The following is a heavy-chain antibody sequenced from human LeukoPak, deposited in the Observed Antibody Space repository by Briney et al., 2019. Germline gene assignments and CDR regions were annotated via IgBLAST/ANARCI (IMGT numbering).Heavy chain of an antibody. CDR3: AKDHGSWAYYYYMDV. V-gene: IGHV3-23*01. Sequence: PGGSLRLSCAASGFSVSNAWMSWVRQAPGKGLEWVSSISGSGDRTYYVDSVKGRFTISRDNSKNTLYLQMNSLRAEDTAVYYCAKDHGSWAYYYYMDVWGKGTTVTISS. J-gene: IGHJ6*03. D-gene: IGHD6-13*01. CDR1: GFSVSNAW. CDR2: ISGSGDRT.